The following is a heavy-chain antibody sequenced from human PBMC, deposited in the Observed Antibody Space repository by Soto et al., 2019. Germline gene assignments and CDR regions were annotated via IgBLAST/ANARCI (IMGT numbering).Heavy chain of an antibody. J-gene: IGHJ4*02. CDR1: GFTFSDSA. CDR2: IRSKANSNTI. D-gene: IGHD2-2*01. V-gene: IGHV3-73*02. Sequence: EVQLVESGGGLVQPGGSLKLSCAASGFTFSDSAIHWVRQASGNGLEWVGRIRSKANSNTIAYAASVKGRFIISRDDSKNTAYLQMNSLKTEDTAVYYCPPDRVAGYCSSSSCYAFWGQGTLVTVSS. CDR3: PPDRVAGYCSSSSCYAF.